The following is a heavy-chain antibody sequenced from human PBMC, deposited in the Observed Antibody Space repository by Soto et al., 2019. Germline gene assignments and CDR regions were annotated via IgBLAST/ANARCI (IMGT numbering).Heavy chain of an antibody. CDR2: INSIGTT. CDR3: ARRQKTAPTVHSFFDL. V-gene: IGHV4-31*01. J-gene: IGHJ2*01. Sequence: QVQLQESGPGLVKPSETLSLKCSVSGDSILSGGYYWTWIRQHPGKCLEWNGYINSIGTTFYNPSLKGTVSIPVDVSKNLFSLTLTSATAADTAVYYCARRQKTAPTVHSFFDLWGRATLDMVSS. D-gene: IGHD1-1*01. CDR1: GDSILSGGYY.